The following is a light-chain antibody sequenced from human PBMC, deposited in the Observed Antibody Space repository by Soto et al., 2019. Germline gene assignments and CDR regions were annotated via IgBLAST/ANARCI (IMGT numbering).Light chain of an antibody. CDR2: ANY. CDR3: QSYDGSLSGVV. Sequence: QSVLTQPPSVSGAPGQRVTISCAGSSSNIGAGYDVHWYQQLPGTAPKLLIYANYNRPSGVPDRFSGSKSGTSASLAITGLQAEDEADYYCQSYDGSLSGVVFGGGTKLTVL. J-gene: IGLJ2*01. V-gene: IGLV1-40*01. CDR1: SSNIGAGYD.